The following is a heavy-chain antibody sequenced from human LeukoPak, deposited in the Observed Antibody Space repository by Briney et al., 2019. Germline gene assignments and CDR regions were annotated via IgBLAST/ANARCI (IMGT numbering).Heavy chain of an antibody. Sequence: SVKVSCKASGGTFSSYAISWVRQAPGQGLEWMGGIIPIFGTANYAQKFQGRVTITADESTSTAYMELSSLRSEDTAVYYCAGDLLYGGKGALGDYWGQGTLVTVSS. CDR3: AGDLLYGGKGALGDY. CDR1: GGTFSSYA. CDR2: IIPIFGTA. V-gene: IGHV1-69*01. J-gene: IGHJ4*02. D-gene: IGHD4-23*01.